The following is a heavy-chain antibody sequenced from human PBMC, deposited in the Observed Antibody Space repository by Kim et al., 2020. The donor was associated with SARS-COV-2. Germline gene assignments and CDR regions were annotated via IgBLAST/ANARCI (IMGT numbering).Heavy chain of an antibody. Sequence: GGSLRLSCAASGFTFSSYAMHWVRQAPGKGLEWVAVISYDGSNKYYADSVKGRFTLSRDNSKNTLYLQMNSLRAEDTAVYYCARDSYCSSTSCYLVYYGMGVWGRGNTVTVSS. CDR3: ARDSYCSSTSCYLVYYGMGV. D-gene: IGHD2-2*01. V-gene: IGHV3-30-3*01. CDR1: GFTFSSYA. J-gene: IGHJ6*02. CDR2: ISYDGSNK.